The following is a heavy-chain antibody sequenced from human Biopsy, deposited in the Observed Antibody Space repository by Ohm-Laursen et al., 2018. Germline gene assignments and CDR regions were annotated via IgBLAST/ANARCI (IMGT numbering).Heavy chain of an antibody. CDR2: IFTSGST. J-gene: IGHJ4*02. Sequence: GTLSLTCAVSGASISDYYCVWIRQPAGKGLEWIGLIFTSGSTTYNPSLRSRVTMSVDTSKNQFTLNPSSVTAADTAMYYCAKGYTDYSDSSGFSYYFRYWGQGTLVTVSS. D-gene: IGHD3-22*01. CDR1: GASISDYY. CDR3: AKGYTDYSDSSGFSYYFRY. V-gene: IGHV4-4*07.